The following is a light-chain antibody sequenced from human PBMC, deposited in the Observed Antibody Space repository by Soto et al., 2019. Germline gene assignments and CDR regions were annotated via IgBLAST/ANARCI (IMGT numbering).Light chain of an antibody. CDR2: GAS. CDR3: QQYGSSTWT. CDR1: QSVSSSD. J-gene: IGKJ1*01. Sequence: ALTQTQSTISLSQGERATRSCRASQSVSSSDLAWYQQKPGQAPRLLIYGASSRATGIPDRFSGSGSGTDFTLTISRLEPEDFAVYYCQQYGSSTWTFGQGTKVDI. V-gene: IGKV3-20*01.